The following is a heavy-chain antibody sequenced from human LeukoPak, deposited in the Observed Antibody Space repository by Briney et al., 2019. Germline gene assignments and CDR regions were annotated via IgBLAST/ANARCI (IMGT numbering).Heavy chain of an antibody. CDR3: ASESYDFWSGYVY. Sequence: GGSLRLSCAASGFTFSSYWMNWVRQAPGKGLEWVANIKQDGSEKYYVDSVKGRFTISRDNAKNSLYLQMNSLRAEDTAVYYCASESYDFWSGYVYWGQGTLVTVSS. V-gene: IGHV3-7*01. CDR1: GFTFSSYW. CDR2: IKQDGSEK. D-gene: IGHD3-3*01. J-gene: IGHJ4*02.